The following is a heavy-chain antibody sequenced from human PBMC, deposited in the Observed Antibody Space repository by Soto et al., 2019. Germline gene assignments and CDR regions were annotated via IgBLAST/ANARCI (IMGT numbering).Heavy chain of an antibody. CDR3: ARADSPCYTYGYFDY. D-gene: IGHD5-18*01. J-gene: IGHJ4*02. CDR2: ISGDSQYI. CDR1: GFTFSDYS. Sequence: PGGSLRLSCAASGFTFSDYSMDWVRQGPGKGLEWVSSISGDSQYIYQADSVKGRFTVSRDNAKNALYLQMNRLRAEDAAVYYCARADSPCYTYGYFDYWGQGTLVTVSS. V-gene: IGHV3-21*01.